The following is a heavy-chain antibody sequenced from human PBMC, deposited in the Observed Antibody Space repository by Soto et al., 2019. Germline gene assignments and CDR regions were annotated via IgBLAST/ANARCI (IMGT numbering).Heavy chain of an antibody. CDR2: IYYSGST. D-gene: IGHD2-15*01. CDR3: AREGNCSGGSCYEFRRQNCFDP. J-gene: IGHJ5*02. Sequence: SQILSLTCTVSDGSISSGDYYRSWIRKPPGKGLEWIGYIYYSGSTYYNPSLKSRVTISVDTSKNQFSLKLSSVTAADTAVYYCAREGNCSGGSCYEFRRQNCFDPWGQGTLVTVSS. CDR1: DGSISSGDYY. V-gene: IGHV4-30-4*01.